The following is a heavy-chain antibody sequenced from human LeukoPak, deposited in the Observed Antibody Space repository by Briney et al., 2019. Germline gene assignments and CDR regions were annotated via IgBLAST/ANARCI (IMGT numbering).Heavy chain of an antibody. Sequence: SETLSLTCAVYGGSFSGYYWSWIRQPPGKGLEWIGEINHSGSTNYNPSLKSRVTISVDTSKNQFSLKLSSVTAADTAVYYCARGSGYCSAGGCYSDYWGQGTLVTVSS. V-gene: IGHV4-34*01. CDR3: ARGSGYCSAGGCYSDY. D-gene: IGHD2-15*01. CDR1: GGSFSGYY. J-gene: IGHJ4*02. CDR2: INHSGST.